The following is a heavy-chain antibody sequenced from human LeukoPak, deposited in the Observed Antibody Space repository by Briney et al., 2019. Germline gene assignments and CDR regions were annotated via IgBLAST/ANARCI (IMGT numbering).Heavy chain of an antibody. CDR2: TYYRSKWYN. J-gene: IGHJ6*02. Sequence: SQTLSLTCAISGDSVSSNSAAWNRIRQSPSRGLEWLGRTYYRSKWYNDYAVSVKSRVTINPDTSKNQFSLQLNSVTPEDTAVYYCTRGRDGYNYAYYYGMDVWGQGTTVTVSS. CDR3: TRGRDGYNYAYYYGMDV. CDR1: GDSVSSNSAA. V-gene: IGHV6-1*01. D-gene: IGHD5-24*01.